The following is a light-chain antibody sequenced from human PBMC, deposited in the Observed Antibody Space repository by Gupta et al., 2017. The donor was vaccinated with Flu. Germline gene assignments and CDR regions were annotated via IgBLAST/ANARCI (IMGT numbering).Light chain of an antibody. CDR1: QILLHSNGYNY. J-gene: IGKJ4*01. V-gene: IGKV2-28*01. Sequence: ISFRSSQILLHSNGYNYLDWYLQKPWQSPQLLIYLGSNRASGVPDRFRGSGSGTDFTLKISIVEAEDVGVYYCMQALQTPLTFGGGTKVEIK. CDR2: LGS. CDR3: MQALQTPLT.